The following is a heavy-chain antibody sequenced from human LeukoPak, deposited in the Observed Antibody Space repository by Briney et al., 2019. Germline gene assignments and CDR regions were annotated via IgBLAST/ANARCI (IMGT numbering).Heavy chain of an antibody. CDR3: ARDESFDY. Sequence: GGSLRLSCAASGFTVSSTYMNWVRQAPGKGLEWVSVLYSGGSTYYADSVKGRFTISRDNSKNTLYLQMNALRAEDMAVYYCARDESFDYWGQGTLVTVSS. J-gene: IGHJ4*02. CDR1: GFTVSSTY. CDR2: LYSGGST. V-gene: IGHV3-66*01.